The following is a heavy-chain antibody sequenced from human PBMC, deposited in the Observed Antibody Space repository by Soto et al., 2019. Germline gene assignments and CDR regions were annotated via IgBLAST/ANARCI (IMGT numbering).Heavy chain of an antibody. J-gene: IGHJ6*02. CDR1: GYSISSGYY. Sequence: PSETLSLTCAVSGYSISSGYYWGWIRQPPGKGLEWIGSIYHSGGTYYNPSLKSRVTISVDTSKNQFSLKLSSVTAADTAVYYCARVRGITGTSGMDVWGQGTMVTVSS. CDR2: IYHSGGT. D-gene: IGHD1-20*01. CDR3: ARVRGITGTSGMDV. V-gene: IGHV4-38-2*01.